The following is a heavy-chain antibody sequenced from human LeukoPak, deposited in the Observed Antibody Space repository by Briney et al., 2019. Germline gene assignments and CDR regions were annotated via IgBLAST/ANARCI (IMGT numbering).Heavy chain of an antibody. CDR2: IYYSGST. Sequence: SETLSLTCTVSGGSISSYYWSWIRQPPGKGLEWIGYIYYSGSTNYNPSLKSRVTISVDTSRNQFSLKLSSVTAADTAVYYCARLPYGSGSYYVLYWGQGTLVTVSS. D-gene: IGHD3-10*01. J-gene: IGHJ4*02. V-gene: IGHV4-59*08. CDR3: ARLPYGSGSYYVLY. CDR1: GGSISSYY.